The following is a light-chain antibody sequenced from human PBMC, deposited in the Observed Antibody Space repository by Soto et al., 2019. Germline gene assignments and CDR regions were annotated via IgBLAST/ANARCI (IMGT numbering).Light chain of an antibody. J-gene: IGLJ1*01. CDR3: SSYAGGSKF. CDR1: SSDVGGYNY. CDR2: EAN. Sequence: QSVLTQPRSVSGSPGQSVTISCTGTSSDVGGYNYVSWYQEQPGKAPKLMIYEANRGKSAVPDRSSGSKSGKRAPLNVSGIQVEDEADYYRSSYAGGSKFFGKGPRGT. V-gene: IGLV2-8*01.